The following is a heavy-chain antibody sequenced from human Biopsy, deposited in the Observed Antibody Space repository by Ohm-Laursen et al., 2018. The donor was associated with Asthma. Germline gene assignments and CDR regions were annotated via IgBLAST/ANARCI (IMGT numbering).Heavy chain of an antibody. V-gene: IGHV3-9*01. CDR2: ISWNSATI. CDR3: AKVRSDWVIAESFDY. CDR1: GFKFDVYT. J-gene: IGHJ4*02. D-gene: IGHD3-16*02. Sequence: SLRLSCTASGFKFDVYTMHWVRQAPGKGLEWVSGISWNSATIGYADSVEGRFTISRDNAKNSVFLHMDSLRPEDTAFYYCAKVRSDWVIAESFDYWGQGVLVTVSS.